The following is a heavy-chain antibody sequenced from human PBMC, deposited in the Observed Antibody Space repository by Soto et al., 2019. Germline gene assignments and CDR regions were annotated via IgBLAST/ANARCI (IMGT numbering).Heavy chain of an antibody. J-gene: IGHJ3*02. D-gene: IGHD6-13*01. CDR2: IYYSGST. V-gene: IGHV4-39*01. Sequence: QLQLQESGPGLVKPSETLSLTCTVSGGSISSSSYYWGWIRQPPGKGLEWIGSIYYSGSTYYNPSLKSRVTISVDTSKNQFSLKLSSVTAADTAVYYCARLLIAAAEGGSAFDIWGQGTMVTVSS. CDR3: ARLLIAAAEGGSAFDI. CDR1: GGSISSSSYY.